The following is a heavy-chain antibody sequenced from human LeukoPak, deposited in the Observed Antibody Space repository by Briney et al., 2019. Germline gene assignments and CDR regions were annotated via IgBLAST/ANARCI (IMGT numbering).Heavy chain of an antibody. CDR1: IKSYW. D-gene: IGHD2-21*02. CDR3: ARVPYCGGDCYSRNWFDP. CDR2: IYPGDSDT. Sequence: GESLKISCKGSIKSYWIAWVRQMPGKGLEWMGIIYPGDSDTRYSPSFQGQVTISADKSISTAYLQWSSLKASDTAMYYCARVPYCGGDCYSRNWFDPWGQGTLVTVSS. J-gene: IGHJ5*02. V-gene: IGHV5-51*01.